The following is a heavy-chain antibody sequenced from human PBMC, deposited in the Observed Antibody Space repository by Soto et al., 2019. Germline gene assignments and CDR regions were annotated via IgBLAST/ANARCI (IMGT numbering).Heavy chain of an antibody. CDR3: ARGGLDYGDSSYYYYGMDV. J-gene: IGHJ6*02. CDR1: GGTFSSHV. Sequence: QVQLVQSGAEVKKPGSSVKVSCEASGGTFSSHVISWVRQAPGQGLEWLGGIIPMYGTANYAQKFQGRVTITADESTSTAYMELSSLRSEDTAVYYCARGGLDYGDSSYYYYGMDVWGQGTTVTVSS. CDR2: IIPMYGTA. D-gene: IGHD4-17*01. V-gene: IGHV1-69*01.